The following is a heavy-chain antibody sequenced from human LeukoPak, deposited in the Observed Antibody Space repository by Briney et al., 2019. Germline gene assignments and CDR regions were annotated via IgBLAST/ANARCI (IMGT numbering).Heavy chain of an antibody. J-gene: IGHJ6*02. CDR2: IYYSGST. Sequence: SETLSLTGTVSGGSISSYYWSWIRQPPGKGLEWFGYIYYSGSTNYNPSLKSRVTISVDTSKNQFSLKLSSVTAADTAVYYCARVVQGRTPGEKYYYYYYGMDVWGQGTTVTVSS. CDR3: ARVVQGRTPGEKYYYYYYGMDV. D-gene: IGHD2-21*01. V-gene: IGHV4-59*01. CDR1: GGSISSYY.